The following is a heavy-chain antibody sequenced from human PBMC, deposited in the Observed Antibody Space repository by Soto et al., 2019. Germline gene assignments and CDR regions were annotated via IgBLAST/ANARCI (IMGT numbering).Heavy chain of an antibody. J-gene: IGHJ6*02. Sequence: ASVKVSCKASGYTFTSYHSNWVRQATGQGLEWMGWMNPNSGNTGYAQKFQGRVTMTRNTSISTAYMELSSLKSEDTALYYCARKRTEPTSMEVWGQGTTVTVSS. CDR3: ARKRTEPTSMEV. CDR1: GYTFTSYH. D-gene: IGHD1-1*01. V-gene: IGHV1-8*01. CDR2: MNPNSGNT.